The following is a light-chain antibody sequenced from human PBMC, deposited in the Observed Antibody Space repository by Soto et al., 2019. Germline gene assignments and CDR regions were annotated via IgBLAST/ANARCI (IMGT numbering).Light chain of an antibody. CDR2: AAS. CDR1: QGIAGSY. V-gene: IGKV3-20*01. Sequence: EIVLTQSPGTLSLSPWEIATLSCRASQGIAGSYLAWYRQNPGQPPRRLIYAASNRATGIPDRFSGSGSGTDFNLTISRLEPEDFAVYYCQHYGSSPLTFGGGTKVDIK. J-gene: IGKJ4*01. CDR3: QHYGSSPLT.